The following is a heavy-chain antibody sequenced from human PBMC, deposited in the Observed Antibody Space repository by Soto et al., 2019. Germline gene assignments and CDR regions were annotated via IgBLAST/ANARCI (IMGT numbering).Heavy chain of an antibody. V-gene: IGHV3-23*01. D-gene: IGHD6-13*01. J-gene: IGHJ6*02. CDR1: GFTFSSYA. CDR3: AKVYSSSWYSSYYYYGMDV. Sequence: PGGSLRLSCAASGFTFSSYAMSWVRQAPGKGLEWVSAISGSGGSTYYADSVKGRFTISRDNSKNTLYLQMNSLRAEDTAVYYCAKVYSSSWYSSYYYYGMDVWGQGTTVTV. CDR2: ISGSGGST.